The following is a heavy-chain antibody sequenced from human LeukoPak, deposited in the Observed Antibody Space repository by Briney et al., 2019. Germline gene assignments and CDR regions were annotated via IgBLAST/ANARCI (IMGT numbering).Heavy chain of an antibody. V-gene: IGHV3-74*03. J-gene: IGHJ6*02. CDR2: IKTDGSST. CDR1: GFTFSSYW. Sequence: GGSLRLSCAASGFTFSSYWMHWVRHSPGKGLVWVSRIKTDGSSTTYADSVKGRFTISRDNSKNTLYLQMNSLRAEDTAVYYCAKDVGYYGSGSYRTYYYYGMDVWGQGTTVTVSS. CDR3: AKDVGYYGSGSYRTYYYYGMDV. D-gene: IGHD3-10*01.